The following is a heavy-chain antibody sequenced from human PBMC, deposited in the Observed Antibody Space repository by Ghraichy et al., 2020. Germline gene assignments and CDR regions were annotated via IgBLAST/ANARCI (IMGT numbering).Heavy chain of an antibody. Sequence: GGSLRLSCAASGFTFSSYAMSWVRQAPGKGLEWVSAISGSGGSTYYADSVKGRFTISRDNSKNTLYLQMNSLRAEDTAVYYCAKALGRSSPIIYGMDVWGQGTTVTVSS. CDR3: AKALGRSSPIIYGMDV. CDR1: GFTFSSYA. J-gene: IGHJ6*02. CDR2: ISGSGGST. V-gene: IGHV3-23*01. D-gene: IGHD6-13*01.